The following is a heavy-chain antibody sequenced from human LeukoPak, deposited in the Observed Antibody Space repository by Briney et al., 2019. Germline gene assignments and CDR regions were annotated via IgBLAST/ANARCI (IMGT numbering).Heavy chain of an antibody. CDR2: INQDGSEK. CDR3: ARERDGRFFDY. J-gene: IGHJ4*02. CDR1: GLRFGSFW. Sequence: PGGSLRLSYAVSGLRFGSFWMSWVRQAPGKGLEWVANINQDGSEKYFVDSVRGRFTISRDNSKNSLHLQMNTLRAEDTAVYYCARERDGRFFDYWGQGTLVTVSS. V-gene: IGHV3-7*01. D-gene: IGHD5-24*01.